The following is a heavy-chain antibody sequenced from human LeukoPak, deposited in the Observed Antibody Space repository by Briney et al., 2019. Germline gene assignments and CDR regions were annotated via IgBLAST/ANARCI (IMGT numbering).Heavy chain of an antibody. CDR1: GFTYSSYA. CDR2: LSYDGSNK. D-gene: IGHD5-12*01. CDR3: ARDDSPPLSGYDWSGVDY. Sequence: GGSLRLSCAASGFTYSSYAMHWVRQAPGKGLEWVAVLSYDGSNKYYADSVKGRFTISRDNSKNTLYLQMNSLRAEDTAVYYCARDDSPPLSGYDWSGVDYWGQGTLVTVSS. V-gene: IGHV3-30*04. J-gene: IGHJ4*02.